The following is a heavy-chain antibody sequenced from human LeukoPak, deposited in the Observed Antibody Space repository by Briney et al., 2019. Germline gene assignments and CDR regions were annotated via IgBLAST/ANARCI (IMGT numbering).Heavy chain of an antibody. Sequence: PGGSLRLSCAASGFTFSSYWMSWVRQAPGKGLEWVANIKQDGSEKYYVDSVKGRFTISRDNAKNSLYLQMNSLRAEDTAVYYCARGTVTPPVHFDYWGQGTLVTVSS. CDR2: IKQDGSEK. D-gene: IGHD4-17*01. CDR3: ARGTVTPPVHFDY. CDR1: GFTFSSYW. V-gene: IGHV3-7*01. J-gene: IGHJ4*02.